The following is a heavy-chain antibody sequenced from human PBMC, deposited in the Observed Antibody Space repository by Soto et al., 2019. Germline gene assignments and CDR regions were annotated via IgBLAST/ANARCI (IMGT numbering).Heavy chain of an antibody. CDR1: GGSFSGYY. CDR2: INHSGST. V-gene: IGHV4-34*01. D-gene: IGHD3-3*01. CDR3: ARVTIFGVVIITGPPFDP. Sequence: PSETLSLTCAVYGGSFSGYYWSWIRQPPGKGLEWIGEINHSGSTNYNPSLKSRVTISVDTSKNQFSLKLSSVTAADTAVYYCARVTIFGVVIITGPPFDPWGQETLVTVSS. J-gene: IGHJ5*02.